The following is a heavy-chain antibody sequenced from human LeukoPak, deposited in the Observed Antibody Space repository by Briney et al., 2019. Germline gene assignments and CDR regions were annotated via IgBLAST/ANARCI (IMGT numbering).Heavy chain of an antibody. J-gene: IGHJ4*02. CDR3: ARILGAATIDY. D-gene: IGHD2-15*01. CDR1: GFTFSSYS. CDR2: ISSSSSYI. Sequence: NPGGSLRLSCAASGFTFSSYSMNWVRQAPGKGLEWVSSISSSSSYIYYADSVKGRFTISRNNAKNSLYLQMNSLRAEDTAVYYCARILGAATIDYWGQGTLVTVSS. V-gene: IGHV3-21*01.